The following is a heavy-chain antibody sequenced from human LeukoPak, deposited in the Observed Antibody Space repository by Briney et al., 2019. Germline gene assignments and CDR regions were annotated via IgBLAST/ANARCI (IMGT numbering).Heavy chain of an antibody. D-gene: IGHD3-16*01. CDR3: ARDDSGDYALDH. CDR2: IYSGDKT. CDR1: GFTVSTND. Sequence: GGSLRLSCVVSGFTVSTNDMSWVRQAPGKGLEWVSVIYSGDKTYYADSVKGRFTISKDDSKNTLYLQMSNLRAEDTAVYYCARDDSGDYALDHWGQGTLVTVSS. V-gene: IGHV3-53*01. J-gene: IGHJ4*02.